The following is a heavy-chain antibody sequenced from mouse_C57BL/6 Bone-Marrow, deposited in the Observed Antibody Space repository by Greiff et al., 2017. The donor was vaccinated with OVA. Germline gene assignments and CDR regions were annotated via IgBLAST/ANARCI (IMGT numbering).Heavy chain of an antibody. CDR1: GYTFTSYW. CDR3: ARERTAQGGFAY. D-gene: IGHD3-2*02. CDR2: IHPNSGST. J-gene: IGHJ3*01. Sequence: QVQLQQPGAELVKPGASVKLSCKASGYTFTSYWMHWVKQRPGQGLEWIGMIHPNSGSTNYNEKFKSKATLTVDKSSSTAYMQLSSLTSEDAAVYYCARERTAQGGFAYWGQGTLVTVSA. V-gene: IGHV1-64*01.